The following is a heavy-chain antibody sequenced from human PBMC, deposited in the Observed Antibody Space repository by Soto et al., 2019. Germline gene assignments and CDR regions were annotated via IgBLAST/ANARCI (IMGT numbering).Heavy chain of an antibody. J-gene: IGHJ6*02. CDR1: VGSISSYY. Sequence: TLSLTCTVAVGSISSYYWSWIRQPAGKGLEWIRRIYTSGSTNYNRSLKSRVTMSVDTSKNQFSLTLSSVTAGDTAVDYCARRPGVNGEAGDYYYCYGMDVWGQGTTVTVSS. CDR2: IYTSGST. CDR3: ARRPGVNGEAGDYYYCYGMDV. V-gene: IGHV4-4*07. D-gene: IGHD4-17*01.